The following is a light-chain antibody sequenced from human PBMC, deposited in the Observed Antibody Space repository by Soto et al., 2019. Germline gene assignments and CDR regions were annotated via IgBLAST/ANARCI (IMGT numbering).Light chain of an antibody. CDR2: GAS. Sequence: EIVLTQSPGTLSLSPGERATLSCRASQSVSSSYLAWYQQKPGQAPRLLIYGASSRATGIPDRFSGSGSGTEFTLTISRLEREDFAVYYCQQYGSSPLTFGQGTKVEIK. V-gene: IGKV3-20*01. CDR3: QQYGSSPLT. CDR1: QSVSSSY. J-gene: IGKJ1*01.